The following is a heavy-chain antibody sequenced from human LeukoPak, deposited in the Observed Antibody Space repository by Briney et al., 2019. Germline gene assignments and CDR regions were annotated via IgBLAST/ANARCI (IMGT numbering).Heavy chain of an antibody. CDR2: ISTDGSQK. Sequence: GGSLRLSCAASGFTFSRYGMHWVRQAPGKGLEWVAVISTDGSQKFYTDSVQGRFTVSRDNAKNTLSLQMNGLRAGDSAVYYCAKVVVAGTHYFDHWGQGTLVTVSP. CDR1: GFTFSRYG. J-gene: IGHJ4*02. CDR3: AKVVVAGTHYFDH. V-gene: IGHV3-30*18. D-gene: IGHD6-19*01.